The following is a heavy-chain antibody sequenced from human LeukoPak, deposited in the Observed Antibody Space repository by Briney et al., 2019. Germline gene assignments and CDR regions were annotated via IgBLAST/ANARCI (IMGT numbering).Heavy chain of an antibody. CDR1: GFTFSAYY. J-gene: IGHJ6*02. CDR3: ARGHYEMGV. V-gene: IGHV3-11*01. Sequence: GGSRRLSCAASGFTFSAYYMTWIRQAPGKGLEWVSHIALSGNGMWYADAVKGRFTISRDNAKNLLFLQMDSLRAEDTAVYYCARGHYEMGVWGQGTTVIVSS. CDR2: IALSGNGM.